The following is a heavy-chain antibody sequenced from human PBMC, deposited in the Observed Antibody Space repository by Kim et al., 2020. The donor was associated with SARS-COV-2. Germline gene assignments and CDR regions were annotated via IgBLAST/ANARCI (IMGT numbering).Heavy chain of an antibody. CDR2: MNPNSGNT. J-gene: IGHJ6*03. Sequence: ASVKVSCKASGYTFTSYDINWVRQATGQGLEWMGWMNPNSGNTGYAQKFQGRVTMTRNTSISTAYMELSSLRSEDTAVYYCARAKLVPRVFYYYYYMDVWGKGTTVTVSS. CDR3: ARAKLVPRVFYYYYYMDV. CDR1: GYTFTSYD. V-gene: IGHV1-8*01. D-gene: IGHD3-10*01.